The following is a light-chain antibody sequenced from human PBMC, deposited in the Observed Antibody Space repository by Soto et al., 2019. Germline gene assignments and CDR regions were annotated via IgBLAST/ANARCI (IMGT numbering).Light chain of an antibody. CDR2: GTS. Sequence: EIVLTQSPGTLSLSPGDRATLACRTSQSVSSSYLAWYHHKPGQSPRLLIYGTSSTATGIPDRFSGRGSGTDFTLTINSLAPEDFAVYYGPQYSNSPNACGQGTKVEIE. CDR1: QSVSSSY. V-gene: IGKV3-20*01. J-gene: IGKJ2*01. CDR3: PQYSNSPNA.